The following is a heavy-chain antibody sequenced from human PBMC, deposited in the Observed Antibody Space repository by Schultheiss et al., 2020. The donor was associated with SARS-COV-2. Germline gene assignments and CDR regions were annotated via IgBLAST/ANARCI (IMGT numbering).Heavy chain of an antibody. D-gene: IGHD4-17*01. J-gene: IGHJ5*02. CDR2: IFPADSET. CDR1: GFSLTTYW. V-gene: IGHV5-51*01. Sequence: GGSLRLSCQGSGFSLTTYWIGWARQTPGKGPEWMGIIFPADSETRYSPSFQGQVTISADKSTNTAYLQWSSLKASDTAMYYCARTPMTRYVTTVTSDLWGQGTQVTVSS. CDR3: ARTPMTRYVTTVTSDL.